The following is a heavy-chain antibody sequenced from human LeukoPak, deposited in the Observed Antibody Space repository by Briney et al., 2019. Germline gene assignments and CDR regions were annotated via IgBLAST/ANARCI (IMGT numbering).Heavy chain of an antibody. D-gene: IGHD6-19*01. CDR3: ARDGYSSGWYGGEDY. V-gene: IGHV1-69*04. Sequence: ASVKVSCKASGGTFSSYAISWVRQAPGQGLEWMGRIIPILGIANYAQKFQGRVTITADKSTSTAYMELSSLRSEDTALYHCARDGYSSGWYGGEDYWGQGTLVTVSS. CDR1: GGTFSSYA. CDR2: IIPILGIA. J-gene: IGHJ4*02.